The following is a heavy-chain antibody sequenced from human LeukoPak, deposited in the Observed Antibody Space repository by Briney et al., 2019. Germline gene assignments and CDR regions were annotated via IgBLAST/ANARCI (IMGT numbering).Heavy chain of an antibody. Sequence: PGGSLRLSCAASGFTFSNAWMSWVRQAPGKGLEWVGNIYHSGSTYYNPSLKSRVTISVDTSKNQFSVKLSSVTAADTAVYYCARGGDTSGHYYFEYFQHWGQGTLVTVSS. V-gene: IGHV4-4*02. CDR2: IYHSGST. CDR3: ARGGDTSGHYYFEYFQH. J-gene: IGHJ1*01. D-gene: IGHD3-22*01. CDR1: GFTFSNAW.